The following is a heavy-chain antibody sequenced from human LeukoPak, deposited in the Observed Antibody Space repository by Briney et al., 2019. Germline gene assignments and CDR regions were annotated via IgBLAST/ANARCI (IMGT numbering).Heavy chain of an antibody. CDR1: GYTFTGYY. CDR2: INPNSGGT. CDR3: ARDKGGYSYGFDY. Sequence: GASVKVSCKASGYTFTGYYMHWVRQAPGQGLEWMGWINPNSGGTNYAQKFQGRVTMTRDTSISTAYMELSRLRSDDTAAYYCARDKGGYSYGFDYWGQGTLVTVSS. D-gene: IGHD5-18*01. V-gene: IGHV1-2*02. J-gene: IGHJ4*02.